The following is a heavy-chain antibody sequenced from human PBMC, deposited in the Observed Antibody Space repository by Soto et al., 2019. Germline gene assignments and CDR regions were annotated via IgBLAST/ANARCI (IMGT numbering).Heavy chain of an antibody. CDR3: AKDLLYSIIAPAGPFDY. D-gene: IGHD6-13*01. Sequence: GGSLRLSCAASGFTFNNYAMIWVRQAPGKGLEWVSGISGSGGSTYYADSVKGRFTISRDNSKNTLYLQMNSLRAEDTAIYYCAKDLLYSIIAPAGPFDYWGQGSLVTVSS. V-gene: IGHV3-23*01. J-gene: IGHJ4*02. CDR1: GFTFNNYA. CDR2: ISGSGGST.